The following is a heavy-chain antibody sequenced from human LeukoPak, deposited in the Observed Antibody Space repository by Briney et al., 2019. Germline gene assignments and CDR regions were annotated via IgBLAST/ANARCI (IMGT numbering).Heavy chain of an antibody. Sequence: SETLSLTCSVSGASFSDGNYYWSWIRQPPGKGLEWIGYMFYSESTNYNPSLKSRVTISVDTSKNQFSLKLSSVTAADTAVYYCARESADYIFDYWGQGTLVTVSS. J-gene: IGHJ4*02. D-gene: IGHD3-16*01. CDR2: MFYSEST. CDR1: GASFSDGNYY. V-gene: IGHV4-61*01. CDR3: ARESADYIFDY.